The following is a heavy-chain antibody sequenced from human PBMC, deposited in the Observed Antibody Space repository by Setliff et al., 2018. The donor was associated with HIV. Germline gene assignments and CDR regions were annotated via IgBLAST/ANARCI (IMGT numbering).Heavy chain of an antibody. V-gene: IGHV4-34*01. CDR1: GGSFSGYY. CDR3: ATYADRESNRFDP. CDR2: INHSGST. Sequence: SETLSLTCAVYGGSFSGYYWSWIRQPPGKGLEWIGEINHSGSTNYNPSLKSRVTISVDTSKNQFSLKLNSVTAADTAVYYCATYADRESNRFDPWGQGILVTVSS. J-gene: IGHJ5*02. D-gene: IGHD3-10*01.